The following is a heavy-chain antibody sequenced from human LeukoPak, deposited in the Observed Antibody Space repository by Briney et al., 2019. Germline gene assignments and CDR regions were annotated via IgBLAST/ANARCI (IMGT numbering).Heavy chain of an antibody. CDR1: GFTSSSYW. D-gene: IGHD3-22*01. V-gene: IGHV3-74*01. CDR3: ARRRYYDSSGYYHDAYDI. Sequence: GGSPRLSCAASGFTSSSYWVHWVRQTPGKWLVSVSRINSDGSSTTYADSVKGRFTISRDNAKHTLYLQMNSLRAEDTAVYYCARRRYYDSSGYYHDAYDIWGQGTMVTVSS. J-gene: IGHJ3*02. CDR2: INSDGSST.